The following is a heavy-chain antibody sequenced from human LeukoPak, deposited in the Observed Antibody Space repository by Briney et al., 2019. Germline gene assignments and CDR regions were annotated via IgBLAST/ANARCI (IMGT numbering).Heavy chain of an antibody. D-gene: IGHD6-6*01. V-gene: IGHV4-30-2*01. CDR2: FYETGSS. CDR3: ARDHFNSSSRDYVAFDI. CDR1: GGSISSGDYS. Sequence: PSETLSLTCSVSGGSISSGDYSWSWIRQPPGRGLAWIGCFYETGSSNYDSSLKSRATISADRSKNQISLSLKSVTAADTAVYYCARDHFNSSSRDYVAFDIWGQGAMVTVSS. J-gene: IGHJ3*02.